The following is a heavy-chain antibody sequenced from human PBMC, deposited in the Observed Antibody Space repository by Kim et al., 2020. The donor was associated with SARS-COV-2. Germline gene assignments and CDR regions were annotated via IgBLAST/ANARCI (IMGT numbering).Heavy chain of an antibody. J-gene: IGHJ6*02. D-gene: IGHD5-12*01. CDR3: ARDRIVATIIPFPYYYYGMDV. Sequence: ASVKVSCKASGYTFTGYYMHWVRQAPGQGLEWMGWINPNSGGTNYAQKFQGRVTMTRDTSISTAYMELSRLRSDDTAVYYCARDRIVATIIPFPYYYYGMDVWGQGTTVTVSS. CDR1: GYTFTGYY. CDR2: INPNSGGT. V-gene: IGHV1-2*02.